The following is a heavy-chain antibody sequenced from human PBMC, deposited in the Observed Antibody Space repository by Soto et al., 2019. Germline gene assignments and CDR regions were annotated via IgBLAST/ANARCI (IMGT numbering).Heavy chain of an antibody. CDR2: INHSGST. D-gene: IGHD1-7*01. J-gene: IGHJ6*03. CDR1: GGSFSGYY. Sequence: SETLSLTCAVYGGSFSGYYWSWIRQPPGKGLEWIGEINHSGSTNYNPSLKSRVTISVDTSKNQFSLKLSAVTAVDTAVYYCARVELRWEENYYYYYYMDVWGKGTTVTVSS. V-gene: IGHV4-34*01. CDR3: ARVELRWEENYYYYYYMDV.